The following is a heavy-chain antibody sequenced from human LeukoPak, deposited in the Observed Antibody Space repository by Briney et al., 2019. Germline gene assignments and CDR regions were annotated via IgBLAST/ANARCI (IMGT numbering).Heavy chain of an antibody. Sequence: ASVKVSCKASGGTFISYAISWVRQAPGQGLEWMGRINPNSGGTNYAQKFQGRVTMTRDTSISTAYMELSRLRSDDTAVYYCAREWPYGSGTYGYWGQGTLVTVSS. CDR1: GGTFISYA. CDR2: INPNSGGT. CDR3: AREWPYGSGTYGY. D-gene: IGHD3-10*01. V-gene: IGHV1-2*06. J-gene: IGHJ4*02.